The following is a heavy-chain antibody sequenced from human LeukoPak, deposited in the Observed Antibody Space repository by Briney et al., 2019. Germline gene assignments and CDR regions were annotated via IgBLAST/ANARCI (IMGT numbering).Heavy chain of an antibody. D-gene: IGHD6-19*01. CDR2: ISYDGSNK. Sequence: GRSLRLSCAASGFTFSSYAMHWVRQAPGKGLEWVAVISYDGSNKYYADSVKGRFTISRDNAKNSVYLQMNSLRAEDTAVYYCARSWLAVAGPEYWGQGTLVTVSS. CDR3: ARSWLAVAGPEY. CDR1: GFTFSSYA. J-gene: IGHJ4*02. V-gene: IGHV3-30-3*01.